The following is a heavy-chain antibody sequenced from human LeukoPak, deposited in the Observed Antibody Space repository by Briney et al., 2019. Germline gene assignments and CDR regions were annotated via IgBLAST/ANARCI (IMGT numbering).Heavy chain of an antibody. D-gene: IGHD4/OR15-4a*01. CDR3: ARDFDYGDYIDF. CDR1: GFTFSTYT. CDR2: ISSGGLTI. J-gene: IGHJ4*02. Sequence: GGSLRLSCVASGFTFSTYTFNWVRQAPGKDLEWLSYISSGGLTIFYADSVKGRFTISRDNTKNSIYLDMTNLKAEDTAVYYCARDFDYGDYIDFWGQGTLVAVSP. V-gene: IGHV3-48*04.